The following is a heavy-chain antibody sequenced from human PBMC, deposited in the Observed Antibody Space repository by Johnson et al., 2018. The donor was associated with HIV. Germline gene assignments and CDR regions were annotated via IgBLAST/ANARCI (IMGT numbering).Heavy chain of an antibody. CDR3: AKDLVVTAPGAFDI. CDR1: GFTFSSYA. V-gene: IGHV3-30*04. CDR2: ISYDGSNK. D-gene: IGHD2-21*02. J-gene: IGHJ3*02. Sequence: QVQLVESGGGLVQPGGSLRLSCAASGFTFSSYAMHWVRQAPGKGLEWVAVISYDGSNKYYADSVKGRFTISRDNSKNTLYLQMSSLRAEDTAVYYCAKDLVVTAPGAFDIWGQGTMVTVSS.